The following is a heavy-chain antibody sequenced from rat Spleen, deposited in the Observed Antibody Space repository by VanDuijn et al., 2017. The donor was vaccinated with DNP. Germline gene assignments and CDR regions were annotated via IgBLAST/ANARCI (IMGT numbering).Heavy chain of an antibody. Sequence: EVQLVESGENLVRPGGSLKLSCVVSGFTFGNYYMAWVRQAPKKGLEWVASISYDVYTTYYRDSVKGRFTISRDNAKSTLYLQMNSLRSEDTATYYCARGNYPGINTFDYWGQGTLVTVSS. D-gene: IGHD1-4*01. V-gene: IGHV5-22*01. CDR3: ARGNYPGINTFDY. CDR1: GFTFGNYY. J-gene: IGHJ3*01. CDR2: ISYDVYTT.